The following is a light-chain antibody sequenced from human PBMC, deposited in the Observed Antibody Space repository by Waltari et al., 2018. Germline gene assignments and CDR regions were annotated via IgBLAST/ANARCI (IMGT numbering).Light chain of an antibody. CDR3: MQVLHTPFT. V-gene: IGKV2-28*01. Sequence: DIVMTQSPLSLPVTPGEPASISCRASQSRLHSTGYNYFNWYLQKPGQSPPLLIYLGSDRASGVPDRFSVSGSGTDFTLEISRVEADDVGVYYCMQVLHTPFTFGPGTTVDIK. J-gene: IGKJ3*01. CDR1: QSRLHSTGYNY. CDR2: LGS.